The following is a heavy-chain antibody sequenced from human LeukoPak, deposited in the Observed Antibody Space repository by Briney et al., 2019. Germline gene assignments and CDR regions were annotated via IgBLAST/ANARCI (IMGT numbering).Heavy chain of an antibody. V-gene: IGHV1-18*01. CDR1: GYTLTRYG. Sequence: ASVKVSCKASGYTLTRYGISWVRQAPGQGLQWLGGISASNGNTNYAQKFRDRVTMSTDTSTGTAYLDVRSLTSDDTAVYYCARDHSNWNYAPDFWGQGTLVIVSS. J-gene: IGHJ4*02. CDR3: ARDHSNWNYAPDF. D-gene: IGHD1-7*01. CDR2: ISASNGNT.